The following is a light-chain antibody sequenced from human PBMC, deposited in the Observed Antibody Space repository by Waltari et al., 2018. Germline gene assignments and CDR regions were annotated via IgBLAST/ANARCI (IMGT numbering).Light chain of an antibody. CDR1: GSNTRAGYD. V-gene: IGLV1-40*01. J-gene: IGLJ2*01. CDR3: QSYDTSLSVV. Sequence: QSVLTQPPSVSGAPGQRVTISCTGGGSNTRAGYDVHWYRQLPGKAPELLIYGVNNRPSGVPDRFFGSLSGTSASLAITGLQAEDEADYYCQSYDTSLSVVFGGGTKLTV. CDR2: GVN.